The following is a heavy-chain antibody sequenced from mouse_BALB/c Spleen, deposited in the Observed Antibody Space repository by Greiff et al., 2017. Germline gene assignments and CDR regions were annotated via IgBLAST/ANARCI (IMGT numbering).Heavy chain of an antibody. J-gene: IGHJ4*01. CDR1: GFNIKDTY. CDR3: ARSSGNYAMDY. CDR2: IDPANGNT. V-gene: IGHV14-3*02. D-gene: IGHD1-3*01. Sequence: DVQLQESGAELVRSGASVKLSCTASGFNIKDTYMHWVKQRPEQGLEWIGRIDPANGNTKYDPKFQGKATITADTSSNTAYLQLSSLTSEDTAVYYCARSSGNYAMDYWGQGTSVTVSS.